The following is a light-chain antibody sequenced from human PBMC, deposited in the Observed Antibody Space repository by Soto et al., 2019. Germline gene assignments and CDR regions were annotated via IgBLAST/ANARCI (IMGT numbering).Light chain of an antibody. CDR3: QQSYSTLT. CDR1: QSISSY. Sequence: DIPMTQSPSSLSASVGDRVTITSRASQSISSYLNWYQQKPGKAPKLLTYAASRLQSGVPSRFSGSGSGTDFTLTISSLQPEDFATYYCQQSYSTLTFGGGTKVEIK. CDR2: AAS. V-gene: IGKV1-39*01. J-gene: IGKJ4*01.